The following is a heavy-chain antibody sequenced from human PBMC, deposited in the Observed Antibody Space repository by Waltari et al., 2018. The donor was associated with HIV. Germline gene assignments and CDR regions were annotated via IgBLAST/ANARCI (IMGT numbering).Heavy chain of an antibody. J-gene: IGHJ6*02. CDR1: GYSIGHGFY. V-gene: IGHV4-38-2*01. CDR2: VHQSGRA. D-gene: IGHD3-10*01. Sequence: QLLLQESGPGLVKPSGTLSLTYSVSGYSIGHGFYWVWIPQPPGEGLEWIATVHQSGRAYYRPSLKSRVTISMDMSRNQFSLKMNSVTAADTAVYYCARMDYGSGTPPLDIYVMDVWGQGTTVTVSS. CDR3: ARMDYGSGTPPLDIYVMDV.